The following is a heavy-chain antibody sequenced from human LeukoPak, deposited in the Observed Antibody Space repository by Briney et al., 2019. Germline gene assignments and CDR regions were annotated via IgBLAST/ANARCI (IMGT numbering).Heavy chain of an antibody. D-gene: IGHD3-9*01. CDR2: IIPIFGTA. V-gene: IGHV1-69*06. CDR3: ASYFDWLRGDNWFDP. J-gene: IGHJ5*02. CDR1: GGTFSSYA. Sequence: ASVKVSCKASGGTFSSYAISWVRQAPGQGLEWMGGIIPIFGTANYAQKFQGRATITADKSTSTAYMELSSLRSEDTAVYYCASYFDWLRGDNWFDPWGQGTLVTVSS.